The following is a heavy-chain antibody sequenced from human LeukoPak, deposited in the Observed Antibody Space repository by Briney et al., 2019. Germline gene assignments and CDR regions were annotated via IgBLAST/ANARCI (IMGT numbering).Heavy chain of an antibody. Sequence: SEALSLTCTVSGYSISNGYYWGWIRQPPGKGLEWIGNLYHSGNTYYNPSLKSRVTVSVDMSKNQFSLKLNSVTAADTALYYCARAYSSSWYWNWFDPWGQRTLVTVSS. CDR3: ARAYSSSWYWNWFDP. CDR1: GYSISNGYY. CDR2: LYHSGNT. D-gene: IGHD6-13*01. V-gene: IGHV4-38-2*02. J-gene: IGHJ5*02.